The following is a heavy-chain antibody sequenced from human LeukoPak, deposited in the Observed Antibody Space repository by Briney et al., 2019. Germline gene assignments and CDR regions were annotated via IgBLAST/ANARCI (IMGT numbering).Heavy chain of an antibody. J-gene: IGHJ4*02. D-gene: IGHD3-22*01. CDR2: IYYNGGT. V-gene: IGHV4-39*07. CDR3: ARDILYSPRGYYDSSGYYYGGRYFDY. Sequence: SETLSLTCTVSDGSISSSSYYWGWIRQPPGMGLEWIGTIYYNGGTQYNPSLKSRVTISVDTSKNQFSLKLSSVTAADTAVYYCARDILYSPRGYYDSSGYYYGGRYFDYWGQGTLVTVSS. CDR1: DGSISSSSYY.